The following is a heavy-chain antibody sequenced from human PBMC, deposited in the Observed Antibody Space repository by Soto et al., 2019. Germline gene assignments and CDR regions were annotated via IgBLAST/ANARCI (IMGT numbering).Heavy chain of an antibody. CDR2: ITVDNGHT. CDR1: GYTFTRFG. V-gene: IGHV1-18*04. J-gene: IGHJ4*02. CDR3: ARFLQLRPLDY. D-gene: IGHD1-1*01. Sequence: QVQLVQSEGEMKKPGASVKVSCKASGYTFTRFGIVWVRQAPGQGLEYMGWITVDNGHTDYAQKFQGRVTMTVDTSTTTVYMELTNLISDDTAVYYCARFLQLRPLDYWGQGTLVTVSS.